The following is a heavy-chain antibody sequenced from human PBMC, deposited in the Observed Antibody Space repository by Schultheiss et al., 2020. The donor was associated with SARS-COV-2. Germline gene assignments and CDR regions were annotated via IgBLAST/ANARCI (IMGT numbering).Heavy chain of an antibody. V-gene: IGHV1-69*06. J-gene: IGHJ4*02. Sequence: SVKVSCKASGGTFSSYAISWVRQAPGQGLEWMGGIIPIFGTANYAQKFQGRVTITADKSTSTAYMELSSLRSEDTAVYYCARSPPPVSGWYALLDYWGQGTLVTVS. CDR2: IIPIFGTA. D-gene: IGHD6-19*01. CDR3: ARSPPPVSGWYALLDY. CDR1: GGTFSSYA.